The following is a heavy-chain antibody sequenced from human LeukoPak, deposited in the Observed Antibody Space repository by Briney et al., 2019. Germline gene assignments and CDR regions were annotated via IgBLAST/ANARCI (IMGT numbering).Heavy chain of an antibody. D-gene: IGHD3-10*01. Sequence: PGGSLRLSCEASGFTFSNYAMSWVRQAPGKGLEWVSAISDSGNAAFYADSVQGRFTISRDNSKNAVFLQMNSLRVADTAVYYCARIPPRSCGSEPTKHIDYWGRGTLVTVSS. CDR2: ISDSGNAA. CDR1: GFTFSNYA. CDR3: ARIPPRSCGSEPTKHIDY. J-gene: IGHJ4*02. V-gene: IGHV3-23*01.